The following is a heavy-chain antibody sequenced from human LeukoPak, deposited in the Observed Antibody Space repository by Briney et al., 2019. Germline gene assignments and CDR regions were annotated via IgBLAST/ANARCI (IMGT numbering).Heavy chain of an antibody. CDR2: ISGSTTNI. J-gene: IGHJ4*01. Sequence: KSGGSLRLSCAAFGFTFSNYAMSWVRQAPGKGLEWVSSISGSTTNIHYVDSVKGRFTISRDNGKNSLYLQMNSLRAEDTAVYYCARDVGDYGYYFDTWGHGTLVTVSS. CDR3: ARDVGDYGYYFDT. D-gene: IGHD4-17*01. CDR1: GFTFSNYA. V-gene: IGHV3-21*01.